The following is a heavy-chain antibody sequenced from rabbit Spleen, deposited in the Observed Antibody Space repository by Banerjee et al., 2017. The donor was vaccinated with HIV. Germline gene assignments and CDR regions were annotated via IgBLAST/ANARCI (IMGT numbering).Heavy chain of an antibody. CDR3: ARDYVNAFDP. CDR1: GFSLNNKYV. J-gene: IGHJ2*01. Sequence: QSLQESGGGLFKPGGSLALTCKASGFSLNNKYVMCWVRQAPGKGLEWIGCTNTNSGNTVYASWAKGRFTISKTSSTTVTLQVTSLTAADTATYFCARDYVNAFDPWGQGTLVTVS. CDR2: TNTNSGNT. D-gene: IGHD4-2*01. V-gene: IGHV1S40*01.